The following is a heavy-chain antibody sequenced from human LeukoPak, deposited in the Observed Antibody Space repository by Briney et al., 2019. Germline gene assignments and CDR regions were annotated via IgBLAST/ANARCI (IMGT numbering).Heavy chain of an antibody. D-gene: IGHD4-23*01. J-gene: IGHJ4*02. CDR3: AKDRGTVVPTYFDY. V-gene: IGHV3-30-3*01. CDR1: GFTFRYYA. CDR2: ISNDGSIQ. Sequence: GGSLRLSCAASGFTFRYYAMHWVRQAPGKGLEWVAVISNDGSIQYYTDSVKGRFIISRDDSKNRMYLQMNSLRAEDTAVYYCAKDRGTVVPTYFDYWGQGTLVTVSS.